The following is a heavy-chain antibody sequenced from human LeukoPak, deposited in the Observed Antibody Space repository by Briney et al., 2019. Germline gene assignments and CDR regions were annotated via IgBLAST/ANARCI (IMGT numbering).Heavy chain of an antibody. CDR1: GVTFSNAW. CDR3: TTGPELVPADWNGADV. J-gene: IGHJ6*04. CDR2: IKSKSDGGTT. D-gene: IGHD2-2*01. V-gene: IGHV3-15*01. Sequence: GGSLRLSCAASGVTFSNAWMSWVRQAPGKGLEWVGRIKSKSDGGTTDYAATVKGRLTISRDDSKNTLYLQMNSLKNEDTAVYYCTTGPELVPADWNGADVWGKGTTVTVSS.